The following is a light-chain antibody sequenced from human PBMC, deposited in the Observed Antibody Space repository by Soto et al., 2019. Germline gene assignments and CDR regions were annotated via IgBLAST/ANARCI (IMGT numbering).Light chain of an antibody. CDR2: GNS. J-gene: IGLJ7*01. Sequence: QSVLTQPPSASGTPGQRVTISCSGSSSNIGSNTVNWYQQLPGTAPKLLIYGNSNRPSGVPDRFSGSKSGTSASLAITGLQAEDEADYYCQSYDSSLSGFAVFGGGTQLTVL. V-gene: IGLV1-40*01. CDR1: SSNIGSNT. CDR3: QSYDSSLSGFAV.